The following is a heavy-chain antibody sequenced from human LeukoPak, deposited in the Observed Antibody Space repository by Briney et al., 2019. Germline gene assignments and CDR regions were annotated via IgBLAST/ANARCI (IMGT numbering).Heavy chain of an antibody. J-gene: IGHJ4*02. CDR2: ISSSSSYI. CDR1: GFTFDDYG. V-gene: IGHV3-21*01. D-gene: IGHD3-22*01. Sequence: PGGSLRLSCAASGFTFDDYGMSWVRQAPGKGLEWVSSISSSSSYIYYADSVKGRFTISRDNAKNSLYLQMNSLRAEDTAVYYCARDHYDSSGTFDYWGQGTLVTVSS. CDR3: ARDHYDSSGTFDY.